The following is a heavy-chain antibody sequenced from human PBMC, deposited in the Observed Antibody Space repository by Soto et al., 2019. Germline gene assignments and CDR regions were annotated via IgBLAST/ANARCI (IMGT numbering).Heavy chain of an antibody. CDR3: ARDYLSSKLSLSYFDF. D-gene: IGHD2-2*01. Sequence: QVQLVQSGAEVTRPGASVKVSCKASGYSFISNNIHWVRQALGQGLGGRGFINPSGGSATLAQKFQGRVTMTRDTSTSTVYMELTILRSEDAAVYYCARDYLSSKLSLSYFDFWGQGTLVTVSS. CDR2: INPSGGSA. J-gene: IGHJ4*02. V-gene: IGHV1-46*01. CDR1: GYSFISNN.